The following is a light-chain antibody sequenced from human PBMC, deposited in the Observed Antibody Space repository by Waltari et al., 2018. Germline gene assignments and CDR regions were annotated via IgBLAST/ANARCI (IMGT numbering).Light chain of an antibody. J-gene: IGKJ1*01. CDR2: GAS. CDR1: QSIRSN. CDR3: QQYDNWLGT. V-gene: IGKV3-15*01. Sequence: EIVMTQSPATLAEFPGERATLSCRASQSIRSNLAWYQHTPGQAPRLLIYGASTRATGIPARFSGSGSGTEFTLTISSLQSEDFAVYFCQQYDNWLGTFGQGTKVEIK.